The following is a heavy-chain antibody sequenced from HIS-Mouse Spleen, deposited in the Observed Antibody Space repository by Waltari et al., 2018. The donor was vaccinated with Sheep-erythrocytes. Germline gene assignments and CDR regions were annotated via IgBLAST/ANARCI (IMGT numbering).Heavy chain of an antibody. CDR2: IISGSSYK. CDR3: ARVASGATFDY. Sequence: EVQLVESGGGLVKPGGSLRLSCAASGFTFSSYSMNWVRQAPGKGLEWVSSIISGSSYKYYADSVKGRFTISRDNAKNSLYLQMNSLRAEDTAVYYCARVASGATFDYWGQGTLVTVSS. V-gene: IGHV3-21*01. D-gene: IGHD1-26*01. J-gene: IGHJ4*02. CDR1: GFTFSSYS.